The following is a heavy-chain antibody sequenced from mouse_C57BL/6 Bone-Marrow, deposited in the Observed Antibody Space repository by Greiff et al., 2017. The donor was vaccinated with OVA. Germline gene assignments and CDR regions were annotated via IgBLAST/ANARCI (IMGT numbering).Heavy chain of an antibody. CDR1: GFTFSDFY. CDR2: SRNKANDYTT. J-gene: IGHJ4*01. CDR3: ARDGTN. V-gene: IGHV7-1*01. D-gene: IGHD1-3*01. Sequence: DVKLVESGGGLVQSGRSLRLSCATSGFTFSDFYMEWVRQAPGKGLEWIAASRNKANDYTTEYSASVKGRFIVSRDTSQSILYRQMNALRAEDTAIYYCARDGTNWGQGTSVTVSS.